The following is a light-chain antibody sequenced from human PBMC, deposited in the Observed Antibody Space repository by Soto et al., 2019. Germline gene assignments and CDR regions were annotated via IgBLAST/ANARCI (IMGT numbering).Light chain of an antibody. Sequence: QSVPTQPASVSGSPGQSITISCTGTSGDIGGYVSWYQQHPGKAPKLIIYDVTNRPSGVSNRFSGSKSGNTASLTISGLQAEDEADYYCSSWKLTSTPDVFGTGTKLTVL. J-gene: IGLJ1*01. V-gene: IGLV2-14*03. CDR1: SGDIGGY. CDR3: SSWKLTSTPDV. CDR2: DVT.